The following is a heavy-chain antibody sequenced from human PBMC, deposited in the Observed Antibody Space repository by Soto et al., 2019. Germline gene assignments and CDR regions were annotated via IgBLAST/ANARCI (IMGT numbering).Heavy chain of an antibody. D-gene: IGHD3-10*01. Sequence: EVQLVESGGGLVKPGGSLRLSCAASGFTFSNAWMNWVRQAPGKGLEWVGRIKSKTDGGTTDYAAPVKGRFTISRDDSKNRLYLQMNSLKTEDTAVYYCTAPAASLLWFGYGMDVWGQGTTVTVSS. CDR3: TAPAASLLWFGYGMDV. J-gene: IGHJ6*02. CDR2: IKSKTDGGTT. CDR1: GFTFSNAW. V-gene: IGHV3-15*07.